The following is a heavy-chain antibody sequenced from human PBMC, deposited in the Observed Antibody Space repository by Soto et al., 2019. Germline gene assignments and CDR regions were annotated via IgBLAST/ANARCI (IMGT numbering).Heavy chain of an antibody. D-gene: IGHD3-10*01. CDR1: GGSISSYY. J-gene: IGHJ4*02. V-gene: IGHV4-34*01. CDR3: ARGKRQYYGSGSYSPYFDY. CDR2: INHSGST. Sequence: SETLSLTCTVSGGSISSYYWSWIRQPPGKGLEWIGEINHSGSTNYNPSLKSRVTISVDTSKNQFSLKLSSVTAADTAVYYCARGKRQYYGSGSYSPYFDYWGQGTLVTVSS.